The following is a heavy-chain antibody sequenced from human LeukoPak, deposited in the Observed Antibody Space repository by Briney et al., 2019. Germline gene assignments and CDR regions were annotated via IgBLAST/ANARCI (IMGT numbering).Heavy chain of an antibody. CDR1: GFTFSSYG. CDR3: ARAGYYDFWSGYYTDYYYYYMDV. D-gene: IGHD3-3*01. V-gene: IGHV3-30*02. CDR2: IRYDGSNK. J-gene: IGHJ6*03. Sequence: GGSLRLSCAASGFTFSSYGMHWVRQAPGKGLEGVAFIRYDGSNKYYADSVKGRFTISRDNSKNTLYLQMNSLRAEDTAVYYCARAGYYDFWSGYYTDYYYYYMDVWGKGTTVTVSS.